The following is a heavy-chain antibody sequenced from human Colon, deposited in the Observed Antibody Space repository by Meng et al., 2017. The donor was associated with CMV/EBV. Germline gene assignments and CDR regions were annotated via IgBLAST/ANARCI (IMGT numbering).Heavy chain of an antibody. J-gene: IGHJ4*02. CDR2: ISDAGNT. V-gene: IGHV3-66*02. CDR1: GFTVSSNY. Sequence: GESLKISCAASGFTVSSNYMSWVRQAPGKGLEWVSVISDAGNTYYADSVKGRFTISRDNSKNTLYLQMNSLRAEDTAVYYCARGAFDWGQGTLVTVSS. CDR3: ARGAFD.